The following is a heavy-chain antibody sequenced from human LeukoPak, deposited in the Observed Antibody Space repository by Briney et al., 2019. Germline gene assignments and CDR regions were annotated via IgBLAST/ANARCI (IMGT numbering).Heavy chain of an antibody. Sequence: PGGSLRLSCAASGFTFSDYAMAWVGQAPGEGLEWVSSISTSGNTYYADSVKGRFTISRDNSKDTLYLQINSLTTEDTAVYYCARGLRGNYDYWGQGTLVTVSS. J-gene: IGHJ4*02. CDR1: GFTFSDYA. CDR3: ARGLRGNYDY. D-gene: IGHD1-7*01. CDR2: ISTSGNT. V-gene: IGHV3-23*01.